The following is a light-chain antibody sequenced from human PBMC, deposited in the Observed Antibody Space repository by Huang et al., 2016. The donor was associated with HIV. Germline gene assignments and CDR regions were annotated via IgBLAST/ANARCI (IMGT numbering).Light chain of an antibody. CDR1: QTVNTY. CDR2: AAS. CDR3: QQRFSTTIT. V-gene: IGKV1-39*01. J-gene: IGKJ5*01. Sequence: DIQMTQSPPSLSASVGDSVTIACRASQTVNTYLNWYQQKPGQAPRLLIFAASRLRSGVPSRFSGSGSGTEFTLTISSLQLEDFATYYCQQRFSTTITFGQGTRLDIK.